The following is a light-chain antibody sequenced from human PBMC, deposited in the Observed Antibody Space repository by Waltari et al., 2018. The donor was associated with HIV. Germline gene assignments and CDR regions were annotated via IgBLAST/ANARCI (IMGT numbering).Light chain of an antibody. Sequence: QSALTQPPSASGSPGQSVTISCTGTSSDVGAYNYVSWYQQHPGKAPKLMIYEVNKRPSGVPDRVSGSKSGNTASLSVSGLQAEDEADYYCSSYAGSNTVVFGGGTKLTVL. CDR2: EVN. CDR3: SSYAGSNTVV. CDR1: SSDVGAYNY. J-gene: IGLJ2*01. V-gene: IGLV2-8*01.